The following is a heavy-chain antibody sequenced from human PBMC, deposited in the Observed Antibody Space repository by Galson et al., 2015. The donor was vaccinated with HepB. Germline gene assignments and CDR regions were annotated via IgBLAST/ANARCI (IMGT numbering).Heavy chain of an antibody. J-gene: IGHJ6*02. CDR1: GYTFTSYG. V-gene: IGHV1-18*01. CDR2: NSAYNGNT. D-gene: IGHD1/OR15-1a*01. Sequence: SVKVSCKASGYTFTSYGISWVRQAPGQGLEWMGWNSAYNGNTNYAQKLQGRVTMTTDTSTSTAYMELRSLRSDDTAVYYCARDLFRTNYYYGMDVWGQGTTVTVSS. CDR3: ARDLFRTNYYYGMDV.